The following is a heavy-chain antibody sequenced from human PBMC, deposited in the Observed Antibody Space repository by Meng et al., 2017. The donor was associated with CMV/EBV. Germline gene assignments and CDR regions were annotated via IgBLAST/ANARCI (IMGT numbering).Heavy chain of an antibody. D-gene: IGHD6-6*01. CDR2: IYYSGST. V-gene: IGHV4-39*01. Sequence: GSLRLSCTVSGGSISSSSYYWGWIRQPPGKGLEWIGSIYYSGSTYYNQSLKSRVTISVDTSKNQFSLKLSSVTAADTAVYYCARGLAARRFDPWGQGTLVTVSS. CDR3: ARGLAARRFDP. CDR1: GGSISSSSYY. J-gene: IGHJ5*02.